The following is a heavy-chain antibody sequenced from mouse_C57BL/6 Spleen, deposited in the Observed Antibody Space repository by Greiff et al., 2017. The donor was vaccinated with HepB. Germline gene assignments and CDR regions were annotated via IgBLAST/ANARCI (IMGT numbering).Heavy chain of an antibody. CDR1: GYAFSSSW. V-gene: IGHV1-82*01. CDR2: IYPGDGDT. CDR3: ARLTTTVVDWYFDV. D-gene: IGHD1-1*01. Sequence: QVQLQQSGPELVKPGASVKISCKASGYAFSSSWMNWVKQRPGKGLEWIGRIYPGDGDTNYNGKFKGKATLTADKSSSTAYMQLSSLTSEDSAVYFCARLTTTVVDWYFDVWGTGTTVTVSS. J-gene: IGHJ1*03.